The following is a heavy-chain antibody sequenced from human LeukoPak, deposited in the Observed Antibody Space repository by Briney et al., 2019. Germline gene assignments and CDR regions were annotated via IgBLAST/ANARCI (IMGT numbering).Heavy chain of an antibody. Sequence: GASVKVSCKASGGTFSSYAISWVRQAPGQGLEWMGGIIPIFGTANYAQKFQGRVTITADKSTSTAYMELSRLRSDDTAMYYCARTFYYGSGRARYMDVWGKGTTVTVSS. CDR1: GGTFSSYA. CDR3: ARTFYYGSGRARYMDV. D-gene: IGHD3-10*01. J-gene: IGHJ6*03. CDR2: IIPIFGTA. V-gene: IGHV1-69*06.